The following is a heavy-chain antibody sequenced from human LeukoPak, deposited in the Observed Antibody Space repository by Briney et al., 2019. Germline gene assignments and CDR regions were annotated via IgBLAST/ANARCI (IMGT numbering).Heavy chain of an antibody. J-gene: IGHJ5*02. Sequence: ASVKVSCKASGGTFISYYMHWVRQAPGQGLEWMGIINPSGGSTSYAQKFQGRVTMTRDTSTSTVYMELSSLRSEDTAVYYCARDSKRGFDPWGQGTLVTVSS. CDR3: ARDSKRGFDP. V-gene: IGHV1-46*01. CDR2: INPSGGST. CDR1: GGTFISYY. D-gene: IGHD5-24*01.